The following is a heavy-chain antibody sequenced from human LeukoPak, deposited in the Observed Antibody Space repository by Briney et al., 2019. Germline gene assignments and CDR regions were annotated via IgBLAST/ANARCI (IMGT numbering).Heavy chain of an antibody. CDR1: GFTFSSYG. V-gene: IGHV3-30*18. J-gene: IGHJ3*02. CDR3: AKDINVYDSSGFHAFDI. D-gene: IGHD3-22*01. Sequence: PGRSLRLSCAASGFTFSSYGMHWVRQAPGKGLEWVAVISYDGSNKYYADSVKGRFTISRDNSKNTLYLQMNSLRAEDTAVYYCAKDINVYDSSGFHAFDIWGQGTMVTVSS. CDR2: ISYDGSNK.